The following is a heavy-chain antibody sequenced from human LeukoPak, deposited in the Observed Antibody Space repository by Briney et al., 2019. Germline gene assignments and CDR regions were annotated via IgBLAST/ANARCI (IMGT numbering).Heavy chain of an antibody. CDR1: GGSISSYY. Sequence: SETLSLTCTVSGGSISSYYWSWIRQPPGKGLEWIGYIYYSGSTNYNPSLKSRVTISVDTSKNQFSLKLSSVTAADTAVYYCARGIGMTTVVTPSWFDPWGQGTLVTVSS. V-gene: IGHV4-59*01. D-gene: IGHD4-23*01. J-gene: IGHJ5*02. CDR3: ARGIGMTTVVTPSWFDP. CDR2: IYYSGST.